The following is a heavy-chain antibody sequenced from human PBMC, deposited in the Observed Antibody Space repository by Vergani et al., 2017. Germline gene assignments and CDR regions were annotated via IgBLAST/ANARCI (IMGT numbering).Heavy chain of an antibody. D-gene: IGHD3-3*01. CDR3: AKDGDDFWSGYHFDY. CDR2: IRYDGSNK. J-gene: IGHJ4*02. V-gene: IGHV3-30*02. Sequence: QVQLVESGGGVVQPGGSLRLSCAASGFTFSSYGMHWVRQAPGKGLEWVAFIRYDGSNKYYADSVKGRFTISRDNSKNTLYLQMNSLRAEDTAVYYCAKDGDDFWSGYHFDYWGQGTLVTVSS. CDR1: GFTFSSYG.